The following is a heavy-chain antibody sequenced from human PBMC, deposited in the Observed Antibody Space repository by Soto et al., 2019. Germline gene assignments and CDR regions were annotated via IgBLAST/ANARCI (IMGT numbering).Heavy chain of an antibody. J-gene: IGHJ4*02. D-gene: IGHD3-9*01. V-gene: IGHV3-11*03. CDR2: IGSSSSYT. CDR1: GFPFSDYY. CDR3: ARRRPTGYYNY. Sequence: PGGSLRLSCAASGFPFSDYYMSWIRQAPGKGLEWVSSIGSSSSYTNYADSVKGRFTISRDNAKNSLSLQMNSLRAEDTAVYYCARRRPTGYYNYWGQGTLVTVSA.